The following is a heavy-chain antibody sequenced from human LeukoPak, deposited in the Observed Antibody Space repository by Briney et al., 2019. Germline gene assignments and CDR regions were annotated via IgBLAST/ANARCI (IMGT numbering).Heavy chain of an antibody. CDR1: GFTLSTNY. J-gene: IGHJ4*02. D-gene: IGHD3-22*01. V-gene: IGHV3-53*01. CDR2: IYSGGSP. Sequence: GGSLRLSCAASGFTLSTNYMGWVRQAPGKGLEWVSVIYSGGSPYYADSVKGRFTISRDNSKNTLYLQMNSLRAEDTAVYYCARDLNYYDSSGYGHWGQGTLVTVSS. CDR3: ARDLNYYDSSGYGH.